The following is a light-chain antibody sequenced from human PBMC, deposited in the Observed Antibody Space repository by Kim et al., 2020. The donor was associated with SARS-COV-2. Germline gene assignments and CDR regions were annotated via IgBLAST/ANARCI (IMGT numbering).Light chain of an antibody. J-gene: IGKJ1*01. Sequence: GDRVTITCRDSQSISSWLAWYQQKPGKAPKLLIYDAFSLESGVPSRFSGSGSETEFTLTISNLQPDDFATYYCHQYNSRTFGQGTKVDIK. CDR1: QSISSW. V-gene: IGKV1-5*01. CDR3: HQYNSRT. CDR2: DAF.